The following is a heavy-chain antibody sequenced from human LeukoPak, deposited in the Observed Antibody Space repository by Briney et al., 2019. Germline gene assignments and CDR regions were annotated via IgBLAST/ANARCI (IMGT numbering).Heavy chain of an antibody. J-gene: IGHJ4*02. CDR3: ARGAKSNAIDY. CDR1: GFTFSSYA. V-gene: IGHV3-23*01. Sequence: PGGSLRLSCAASGFTFSSYAMSWVRRAPGKGLEWVSSISGSAGYTYHADSVKGRFTMSRDNSKNTLYLQMHSLRADDTAVYYCARGAKSNAIDYWGQGILVTVSS. CDR2: ISGSAGYT.